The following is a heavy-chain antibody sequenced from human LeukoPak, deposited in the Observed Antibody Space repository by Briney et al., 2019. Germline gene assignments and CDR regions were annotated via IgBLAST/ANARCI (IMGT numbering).Heavy chain of an antibody. CDR2: ISGSGGHT. V-gene: IGHV3-23*01. CDR3: AKSGSYERWFDP. CDR1: GFTFSSYA. Sequence: GGSLRLSCAASGFTFSSYAMSWVRQASGKGLEWVSGISGSGGHTHYADSVKGRFTIPRDNSKKTLYLEVFSLRADDTAVYYCAKSGSYERWFDPWGQGTLVTVSS. J-gene: IGHJ5*02. D-gene: IGHD1-26*01.